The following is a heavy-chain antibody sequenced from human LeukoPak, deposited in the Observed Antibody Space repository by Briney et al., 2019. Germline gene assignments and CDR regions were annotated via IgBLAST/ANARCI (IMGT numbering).Heavy chain of an antibody. CDR3: ASDPYSHYYYYGMDV. CDR1: GYTFTSYY. J-gene: IGHJ6*02. Sequence: ASVKVFCKASGYTFTSYYMHWVRKPPGQGLEWMGIINPSGGSTSYAQKFQGRVTMTRDTSTSTVYMELSSLRSEDKAVYYSASDPYSHYYYYGMDVWGQGTTVTVSS. CDR2: INPSGGST. D-gene: IGHD4-11*01. V-gene: IGHV1-46*01.